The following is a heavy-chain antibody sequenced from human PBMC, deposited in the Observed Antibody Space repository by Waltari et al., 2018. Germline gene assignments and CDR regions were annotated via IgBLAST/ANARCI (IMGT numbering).Heavy chain of an antibody. CDR1: GFMFSTFT. CDR3: AREARGYDY. Sequence: EVQLEESRGGLVKPGGSLRLSCAASGFMFSTFTMNWVRQAPGKGLEWVSSIDSTSTYIYHADSVKGRFTISRDNAKNSLYLQMNGLRVEDTGVYYCAREARGYDYWGQGTLVTVSS. J-gene: IGHJ4*02. V-gene: IGHV3-21*02. CDR2: IDSTSTYI. D-gene: IGHD5-12*01.